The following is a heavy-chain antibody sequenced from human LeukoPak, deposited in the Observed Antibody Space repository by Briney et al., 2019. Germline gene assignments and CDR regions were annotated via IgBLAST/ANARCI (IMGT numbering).Heavy chain of an antibody. CDR2: IKQDGSEK. Sequence: PGGSLRLSCVAPGLTFSSYWMSWVRQAPGKGLEWVANIKQDGSEKYYVDSVKGRFTISRDNAKNSLYLQMNSLRAEDTAVYYCARIAVTTLPLDYWGQGTLVTVSS. D-gene: IGHD4-17*01. CDR3: ARIAVTTLPLDY. CDR1: GLTFSSYW. J-gene: IGHJ4*02. V-gene: IGHV3-7*01.